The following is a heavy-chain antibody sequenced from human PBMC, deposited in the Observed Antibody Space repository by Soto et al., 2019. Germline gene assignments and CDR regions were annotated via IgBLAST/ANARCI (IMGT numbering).Heavy chain of an antibody. Sequence: QVQLQESGPGLVKPSQTLSLTCTVSGGSISSGDYYWSWIRQPPGKGLEWIGYIYYSGSTYYNPSLKSRVTISVDTSKNQFSLKLSSVTAADTAVYYCARVLPGEGGYGDYVIDYWGQGTLVTVSS. D-gene: IGHD4-17*01. CDR1: GGSISSGDYY. CDR2: IYYSGST. CDR3: ARVLPGEGGYGDYVIDY. J-gene: IGHJ4*02. V-gene: IGHV4-30-4*01.